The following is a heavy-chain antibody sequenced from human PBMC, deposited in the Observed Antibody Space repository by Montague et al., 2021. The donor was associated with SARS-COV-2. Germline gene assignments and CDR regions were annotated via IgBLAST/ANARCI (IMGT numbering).Heavy chain of an antibody. Sequence: SETLSLTRSLSGTTRKNNYYWGWIRQPPGKGLEWVGSLYYSGNAXYSPSLRSRVTISVDTSRSQFSLQLTSVTVADTAIYYCARGIDFGLVASRSHYFDTWGQGTLVSVSS. D-gene: IGHD3-3*01. CDR2: LYYSGNA. CDR1: GTTRKNNYY. J-gene: IGHJ4*02. CDR3: ARGIDFGLVASRSHYFDT. V-gene: IGHV4-39*01.